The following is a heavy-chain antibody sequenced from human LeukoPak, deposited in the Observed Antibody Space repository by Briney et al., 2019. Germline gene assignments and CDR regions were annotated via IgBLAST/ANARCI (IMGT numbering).Heavy chain of an antibody. V-gene: IGHV3-15*01. CDR2: IKSKTDGGTT. D-gene: IGHD3-16*02. J-gene: IGHJ4*02. CDR3: TTVDDYVWGSYRHAPDY. Sequence: PGGSLRLSCAASGFTFSSYSMNWVRQAPGKGLEWVGRIKSKTDGGTTDYAAPVKGRFTISRDDSKNTLYLQMNSLKTEDTAVYYCTTVDDYVWGSYRHAPDYWGQGTLVTVSS. CDR1: GFTFSSYS.